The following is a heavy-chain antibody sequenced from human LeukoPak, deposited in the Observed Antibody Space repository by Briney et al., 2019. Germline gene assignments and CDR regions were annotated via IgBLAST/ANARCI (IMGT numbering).Heavy chain of an antibody. CDR2: ISAYNGNT. D-gene: IGHD4-11*01. V-gene: IGHV1-18*01. CDR1: GYTFTSYG. J-gene: IGHJ4*02. CDR3: ARGGYSNYANFDY. Sequence: WASAKVSCKASGYTFTSYGISWVRQAPLQGVEWMGWISAYNGNTNYAQKLQGRVTMTTDTSTSTANMELRSLRSDDTAVYYCARGGYSNYANFDYWGQGTLVTVSS.